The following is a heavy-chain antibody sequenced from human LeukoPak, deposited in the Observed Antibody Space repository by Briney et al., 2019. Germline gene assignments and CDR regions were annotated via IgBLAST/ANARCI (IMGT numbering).Heavy chain of an antibody. CDR2: IYYSGST. Sequence: PSETLSLTCTVFGGSISSSSYYSRWVRQPPGKGLEWIGSIYYSGSTYYNPSLKSRVTISVDTSKNQFSLKLSSVTAADTAVYYCATSTPGIAVTSTYYFDYWGQGTLVTVSS. V-gene: IGHV4-39*01. J-gene: IGHJ4*02. CDR1: GGSISSSSYY. D-gene: IGHD6-19*01. CDR3: ATSTPGIAVTSTYYFDY.